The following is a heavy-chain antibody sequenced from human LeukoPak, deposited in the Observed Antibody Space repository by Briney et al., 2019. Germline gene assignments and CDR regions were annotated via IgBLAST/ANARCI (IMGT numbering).Heavy chain of an antibody. J-gene: IGHJ4*02. CDR1: GFTFSSFA. CDR2: ISGSGSSP. D-gene: IGHD2-2*01. CDR3: AKDSGPWGYCTTTSCYFAY. V-gene: IGHV3-23*01. Sequence: GGSLRLSCAASGFTFSSFAMSWVRQAPGKGLEWVSAISGSGSSPYYADSVKGRFTISRDNSKSTLYLQMNSLRAGGTAVYYCAKDSGPWGYCTTTSCYFAYWGQGALVTVSS.